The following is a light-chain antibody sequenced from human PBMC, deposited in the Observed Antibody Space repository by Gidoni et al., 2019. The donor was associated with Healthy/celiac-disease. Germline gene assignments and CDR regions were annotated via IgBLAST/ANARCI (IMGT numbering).Light chain of an antibody. J-gene: IGKJ2*01. CDR2: GAS. CDR1: QSVAGSY. Sequence: EIVLTQSPGTLSLSPGERATLSCRASQSVAGSYLAWYQQKPGQAPRLLIFGASSRASGIPDRFSGSGSGTDFTLTISRLEPEDFAVYYCQQYGSSPPYTFGQXTKLEIK. CDR3: QQYGSSPPYT. V-gene: IGKV3-20*01.